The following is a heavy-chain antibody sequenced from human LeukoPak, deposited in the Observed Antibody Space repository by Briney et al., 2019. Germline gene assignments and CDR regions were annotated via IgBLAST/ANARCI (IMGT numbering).Heavy chain of an antibody. CDR1: GYSFTSYW. J-gene: IGHJ6*02. V-gene: IGHV5-51*01. Sequence: GESLKISCKGSGYSFTSYWIGWVRQMPGKGLEWMGIIYPGDSDTRYSPSFQGQVTISADKSISTAYLQWSSLKASDTAMYYCARCVVVPAAIRWDYYYYGMDVWGQGTTVTVSS. CDR2: IYPGDSDT. CDR3: ARCVVVPAAIRWDYYYYGMDV. D-gene: IGHD2-2*02.